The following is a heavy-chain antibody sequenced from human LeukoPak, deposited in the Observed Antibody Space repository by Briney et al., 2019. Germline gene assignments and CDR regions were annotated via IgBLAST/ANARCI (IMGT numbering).Heavy chain of an antibody. CDR3: ARPLQGRTVTLHY. D-gene: IGHD4-17*01. CDR1: GFTFSSYA. J-gene: IGHJ4*02. Sequence: PGGSLRLSCAASGFTFSSYAMSWVRQAPGKGLEWIGYIYYTGTTNYNPSLKSRVTISVDTSKNQFSLKLTSVTAADTAVYYCARPLQGRTVTLHYWGQGTLVTVSS. CDR2: IYYTGTT. V-gene: IGHV4-59*01.